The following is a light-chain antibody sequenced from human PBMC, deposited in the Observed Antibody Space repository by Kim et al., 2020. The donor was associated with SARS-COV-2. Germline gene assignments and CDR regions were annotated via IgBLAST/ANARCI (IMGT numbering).Light chain of an antibody. CDR3: AAWHDSLNGPV. CDR1: SSNIGNNA. J-gene: IGLJ3*02. Sequence: QRVTIACSGSSSNIGNNAVNWYQQLPGKAPKLLIYYDDLLPSGVSDRFSGSKSGTSASLAISGLQSEDEADYYCAAWHDSLNGPVFGGGTQLTVL. CDR2: YDD. V-gene: IGLV1-36*01.